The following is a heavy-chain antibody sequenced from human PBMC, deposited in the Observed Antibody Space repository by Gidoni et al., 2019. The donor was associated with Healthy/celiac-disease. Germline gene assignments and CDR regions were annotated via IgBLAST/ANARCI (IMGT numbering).Heavy chain of an antibody. CDR2: INHSGST. CDR1: GGSFSGYY. V-gene: IGHV4-34*01. D-gene: IGHD1-7*01. J-gene: IGHJ5*02. Sequence: QVQLQQWGAGLLKPSATLSLTCAVDGGSFSGYYWSWIRQPPGKGLEWIGEINHSGSTNYNPSLKSRVTISVDTSKNQFSLKLSSVTAADTAVYYCARARTGTPRFPNWFDPWGQGTLVTVSS. CDR3: ARARTGTPRFPNWFDP.